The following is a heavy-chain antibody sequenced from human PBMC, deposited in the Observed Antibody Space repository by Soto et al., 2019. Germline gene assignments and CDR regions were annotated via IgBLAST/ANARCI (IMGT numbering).Heavy chain of an antibody. V-gene: IGHV3-7*03. CDR2: IKQDGSGK. D-gene: IGHD3-10*01. CDR1: GFTFSSYW. Sequence: PGGSLRLSCAASGFTFSSYWMSWVRQAPGKGLEWVANIKQDGSGKYYVDSVKGRFTISRDNAKNSLYLQMNSLRAEDTAVYYCARDPFRGVNLFDYWGQGTLVTVSS. J-gene: IGHJ4*02. CDR3: ARDPFRGVNLFDY.